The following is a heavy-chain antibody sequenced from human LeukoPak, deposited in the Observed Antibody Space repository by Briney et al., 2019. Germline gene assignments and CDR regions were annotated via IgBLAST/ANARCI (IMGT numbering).Heavy chain of an antibody. CDR2: INPNNGGT. CDR1: GYTFTGYY. CDR3: ARQGYSGYDYDY. V-gene: IGHV1-2*02. D-gene: IGHD5-12*01. Sequence: ASVKVSCKASGYTFTGYYIHWVRQAPGQGLEWMEWINPNNGGTNYAQKFQDRVTMTRDMSISTAYMELSRLRSDETAVYYCARQGYSGYDYDYWGQGNLVTVSS. J-gene: IGHJ4*02.